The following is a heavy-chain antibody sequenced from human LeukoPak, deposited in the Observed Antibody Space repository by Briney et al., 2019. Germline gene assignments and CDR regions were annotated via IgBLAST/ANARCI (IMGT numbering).Heavy chain of an antibody. D-gene: IGHD3-16*01. Sequence: GGSLRLSCAASGFTFSSYSMNWVRQAPGKGLELVSYISISSSDYIYYADSVKGRFTISRDNAKNSLYLQMNSLRAEDTAVYYCASSRYEGGTFDIWGQGTLVTVSS. J-gene: IGHJ3*02. CDR1: GFTFSSYS. CDR3: ASSRYEGGTFDI. CDR2: ISISSSDYI. V-gene: IGHV3-21*01.